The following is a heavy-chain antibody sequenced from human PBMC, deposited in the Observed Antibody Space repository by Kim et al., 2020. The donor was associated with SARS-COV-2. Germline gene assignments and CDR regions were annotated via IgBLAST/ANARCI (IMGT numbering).Heavy chain of an antibody. CDR3: ARVVVVVAATYYYYYYMDV. D-gene: IGHD2-15*01. Sequence: SETLSLTCAVYGGSFSGYYWSWIRQPPGKGLEWIGEINHSGSTNYNPSLKSRVTISVDTSKNQFSLKLSSVTAADTAVYYCARVVVVVAATYYYYYYMDVWGKGTTVTVSS. J-gene: IGHJ6*03. CDR1: GGSFSGYY. CDR2: INHSGST. V-gene: IGHV4-34*01.